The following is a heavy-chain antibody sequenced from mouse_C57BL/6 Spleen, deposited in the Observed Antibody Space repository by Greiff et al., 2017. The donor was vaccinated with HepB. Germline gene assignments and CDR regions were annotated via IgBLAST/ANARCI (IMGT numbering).Heavy chain of an antibody. J-gene: IGHJ2*01. CDR2: IYPGNSDT. Sequence: VQLQQSGTVLARPGASVKMSCKTSGYTFTSYWIHWVKQRPGQGLEWIGAIYPGNSDTSYNQKFKGKAKLTAVTSASTAYMELSSLTNEDSAVYYCTRSGLGPEDYFDYWGQGTTLTVSS. CDR3: TRSGLGPEDYFDY. CDR1: GYTFTSYW. D-gene: IGHD4-1*01. V-gene: IGHV1-5*01.